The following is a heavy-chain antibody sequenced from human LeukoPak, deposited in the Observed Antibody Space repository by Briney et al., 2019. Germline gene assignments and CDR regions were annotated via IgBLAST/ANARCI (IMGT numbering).Heavy chain of an antibody. J-gene: IGHJ6*02. Sequence: GGSLRLSCSASGXPFSSYAMHWVRQAPGKGLEYVSAISDSGGSTYYADSVKGRFTISRDNSKNTLYLQMRAEDTAVYFCVRGYSFGPYGMDVWGQGTTVTVSS. CDR2: ISDSGGST. CDR1: GXPFSSYA. V-gene: IGHV3-64D*09. D-gene: IGHD2-15*01. CDR3: VRGYSFGPYGMDV.